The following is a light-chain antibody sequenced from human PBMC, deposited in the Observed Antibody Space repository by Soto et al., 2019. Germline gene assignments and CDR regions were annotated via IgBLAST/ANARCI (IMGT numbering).Light chain of an antibody. CDR1: SSDVGGYNY. CDR2: DSS. CDR3: GTWDSGLSAGV. V-gene: IGLV1-51*01. J-gene: IGLJ3*02. Sequence: QSALTQPASVSGSPGQSITISCTGSSSDVGGYNYVSWYQNHPGTAPKLMIYDSSKRPSGIPDRFSGSKSGTSATLGITGLQTGDEANYYCGTWDSGLSAGVFGGGTKLTVL.